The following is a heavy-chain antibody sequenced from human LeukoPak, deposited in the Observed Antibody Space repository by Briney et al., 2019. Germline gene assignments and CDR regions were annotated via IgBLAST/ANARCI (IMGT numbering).Heavy chain of an antibody. J-gene: IGHJ6*03. CDR1: GGSFSGYY. CDR2: MNPSGST. V-gene: IGHV4-34*01. Sequence: SETLSLTCAVYGGSFSGYYWTWIRHTPEKGLKWIGEMNPSGSTNYNPSLKSRVTISVDTSKNQFSLTLSSVTAADTAVYYCARGRQDVTMIVVIMTAVSYYLDVWGKGTTVTVS. D-gene: IGHD3-22*01. CDR3: ARGRQDVTMIVVIMTAVSYYLDV.